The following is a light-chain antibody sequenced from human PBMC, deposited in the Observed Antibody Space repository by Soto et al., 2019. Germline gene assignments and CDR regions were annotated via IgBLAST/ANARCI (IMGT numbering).Light chain of an antibody. CDR3: QQYNSYSWT. V-gene: IGKV1-5*03. CDR2: KAS. J-gene: IGKJ1*01. Sequence: DIQMTQSPSTLSASVGDRVTITCRASQSISSWLAWYQQKPGKAPKLLIYKASSLESGVPSRFSGSGSGTEFTLTISSLQPDDFVTYSCQQYNSYSWTFGQGTKVEIK. CDR1: QSISSW.